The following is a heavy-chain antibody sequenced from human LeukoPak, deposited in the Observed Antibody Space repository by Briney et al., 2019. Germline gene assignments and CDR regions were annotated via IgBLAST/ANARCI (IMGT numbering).Heavy chain of an antibody. CDR2: VYYTGST. J-gene: IGHJ4*02. D-gene: IGHD5-12*01. Sequence: SETLSLTCTVSAGSITTYYWSWIRQPPGKGLEWIGYVYYTGSTSYNPSLKSRVTISIDTSKNQFSLRLSSVTAADTAVYYCARHIGATDLLEYWGQGTLVTVSS. CDR3: ARHIGATDLLEY. CDR1: AGSITTYY. V-gene: IGHV4-59*08.